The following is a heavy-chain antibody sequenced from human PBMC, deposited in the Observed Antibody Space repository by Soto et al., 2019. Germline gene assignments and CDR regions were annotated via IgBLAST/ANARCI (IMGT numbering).Heavy chain of an antibody. CDR3: ARDSYYDYVWARYSPSPFFDY. V-gene: IGHV1-18*01. D-gene: IGHD3-16*01. CDR1: GYTFTSYS. J-gene: IGHJ4*01. CDR2: ISAYNGNT. Sequence: ASVKVSCKASGYTFTSYSITWVRQAPGQGLEWMGWISAYNGNTNYAQKLQGRVTMTTDTSTSTAYMELRSLRSDDTAVYYCARDSYYDYVWARYSPSPFFDYLGHGTLLTVSS.